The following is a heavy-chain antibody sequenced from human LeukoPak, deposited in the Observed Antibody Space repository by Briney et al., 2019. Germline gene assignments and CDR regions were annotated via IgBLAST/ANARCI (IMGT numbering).Heavy chain of an antibody. CDR1: GFTISSYA. V-gene: IGHV3-23*01. CDR3: AKDWVSAIVATSFDY. CDR2: ISGRGGST. D-gene: IGHD5-12*01. J-gene: IGHJ4*02. Sequence: GGSLRLSCAASGFTISSYAMSWVRQAPGKGLERVSVISGRGGSTYYADSVKGRFTISRDNSKNTLYLQMNSLRAEDTAVYYCAKDWVSAIVATSFDYWGQGTLVTVSS.